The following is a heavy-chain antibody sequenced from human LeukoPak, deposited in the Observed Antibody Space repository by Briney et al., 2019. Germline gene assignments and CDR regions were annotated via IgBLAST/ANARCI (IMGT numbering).Heavy chain of an antibody. CDR1: GLIFTNHG. CDR3: ARDRGKDYFGD. D-gene: IGHD4-23*01. CDR2: VRNDGFDT. Sequence: GGSLRLSCVTSGLIFTNHGFHWLRQSAGRGLEWVAFVRNDGFDTYHSNSVKGRFSISRDDSKNTVYLQMNSLRAEDTALYYYARDRGKDYFGDWGQGTQVTVSS. V-gene: IGHV3-30*02. J-gene: IGHJ4*02.